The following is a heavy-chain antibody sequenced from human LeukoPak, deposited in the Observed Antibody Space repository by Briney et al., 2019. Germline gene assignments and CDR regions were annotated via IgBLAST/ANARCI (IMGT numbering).Heavy chain of an antibody. CDR2: IYSGGST. Sequence: PGGSLRLSCAASGFTFSSYAMTWVRQAPGKGLEWVSVIYSGGSTYYADSVKGRFTISRDNSKNTLYLQMNSLRAEDTAVYYCARDTMVRGYWGQGTLVTVSS. V-gene: IGHV3-53*01. D-gene: IGHD3-10*01. CDR3: ARDTMVRGY. J-gene: IGHJ4*02. CDR1: GFTFSSYA.